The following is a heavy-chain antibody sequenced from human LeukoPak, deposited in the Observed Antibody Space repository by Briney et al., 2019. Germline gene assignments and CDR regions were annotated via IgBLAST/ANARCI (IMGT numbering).Heavy chain of an antibody. CDR1: GDSISSGGYY. Sequence: PSQNLSLTCTVSGDSISSGGYYCSSIRQHPGKGLEWIVYIYYSGSTYYNPSLKSRVTISIDTSKNQFSLKLSSVTAADTAVYYCARDTPPWIAAAGTDYYYGMDVWGKGTTVTVSS. V-gene: IGHV4-31*03. J-gene: IGHJ6*04. CDR2: IYYSGST. CDR3: ARDTPPWIAAAGTDYYYGMDV. D-gene: IGHD6-13*01.